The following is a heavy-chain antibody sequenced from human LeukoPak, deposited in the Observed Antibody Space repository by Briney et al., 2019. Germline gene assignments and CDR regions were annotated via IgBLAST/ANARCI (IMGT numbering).Heavy chain of an antibody. D-gene: IGHD6-19*01. V-gene: IGHV3-23*01. CDR1: GFTFSSYA. J-gene: IGHJ4*02. CDR3: AKVSPSSGRLGDY. Sequence: PGGSLRLSCAASGFTFSSYAMSWVRQAPGKGLEWVSTINGGGVNTHYADSVGGRFTISRDNSKNTLFLQMNSLRDEDTAVYYCAKVSPSSGRLGDYWGQGTLVTVSS. CDR2: INGGGVNT.